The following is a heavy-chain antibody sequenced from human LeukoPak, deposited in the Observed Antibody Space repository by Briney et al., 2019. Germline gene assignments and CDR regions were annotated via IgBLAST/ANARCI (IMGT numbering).Heavy chain of an antibody. J-gene: IGHJ5*02. CDR3: ARASLGNITGTRYTWFDP. CDR1: GYTFTSYG. CDR2: ISAYNGNT. D-gene: IGHD1-20*01. Sequence: AASVKVSCKASGYTFTSYGISWVRQAPGQGLEWMGWISAYNGNTNYAQKLQGRVTMTTDTSTGTAYMELRSLRSDDTAVYYCARASLGNITGTRYTWFDPWGQGTLVTVSS. V-gene: IGHV1-18*01.